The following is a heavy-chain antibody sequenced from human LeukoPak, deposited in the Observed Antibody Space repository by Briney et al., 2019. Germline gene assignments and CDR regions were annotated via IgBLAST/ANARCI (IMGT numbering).Heavy chain of an antibody. CDR2: VNHSGST. CDR1: GGSFSVYF. V-gene: IGHV4-34*01. Sequence: SETLSLTCAVYGGSFSVYFWSWRREPPGKGRECIGEVNHSGSTNYTPSLKRRVTISVDTSKNQFSLNLRSVTAADTAVYYCARHSFGRIVAPFDYWGQGTLVTVSS. CDR3: ARHSFGRIVAPFDY. J-gene: IGHJ4*02. D-gene: IGHD5-12*01.